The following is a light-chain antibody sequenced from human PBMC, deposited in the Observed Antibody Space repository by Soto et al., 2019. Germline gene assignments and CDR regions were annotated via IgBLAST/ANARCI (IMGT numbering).Light chain of an antibody. Sequence: QSVLTQPPSVSAAPGQKVTSSCYGSSSDVGNNYVSWYQQLPGTATKLLIYDNYKRPSGIPDRFSGSKSGTSATLGITGLQTGYQADYYCGAWDSSLNSGVFGGGTKLTVL. CDR3: GAWDSSLNSGV. CDR2: DNY. V-gene: IGLV1-51*01. J-gene: IGLJ3*02. CDR1: SSDVGNNY.